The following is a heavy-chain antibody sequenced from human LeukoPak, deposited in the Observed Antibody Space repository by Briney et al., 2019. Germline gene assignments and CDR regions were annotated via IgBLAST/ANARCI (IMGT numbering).Heavy chain of an antibody. J-gene: IGHJ4*02. D-gene: IGHD6-13*01. CDR1: GYSIREYY. V-gene: IGHV4-59*01. Sequence: SETLSLTFTVSGYSIREYYWSWIRQPPGKGLEWIGYVFYSGSTNYNPSLKSRVTTSVDTSKNQLSLKLSSVTAADTAVYYCARDLRSSSWSYYFDYWGQGTLVTVSS. CDR3: ARDLRSSSWSYYFDY. CDR2: VFYSGST.